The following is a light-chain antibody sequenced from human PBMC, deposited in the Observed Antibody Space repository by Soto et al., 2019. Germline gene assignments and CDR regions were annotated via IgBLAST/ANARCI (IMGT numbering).Light chain of an antibody. J-gene: IGKJ5*01. CDR1: QSVSSSY. CDR2: GAS. CDR3: QQSFRSPIT. V-gene: IGKV3-20*01. Sequence: EIVLTQSPGTLSLSPGERATLSCRPSQSVSSSYLAWYQQKPGQAPRLLIYGASSRATGIPDRFSGSGSGTEFTLTIRSLQPEDFATYYCQQSFRSPITFGQGTRLEI.